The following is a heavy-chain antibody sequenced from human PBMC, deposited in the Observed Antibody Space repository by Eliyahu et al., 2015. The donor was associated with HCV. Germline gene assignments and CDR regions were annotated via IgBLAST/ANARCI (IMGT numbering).Heavy chain of an antibody. J-gene: IGHJ4*02. V-gene: IGHV3-21*01. CDR3: ARGKGGSFFFDQ. CDR2: ISSSSSYI. D-gene: IGHD1-26*01. CDR1: GFXFTDFS. Sequence: EVQLVESGGGLVKPGGSLRLXCAASGFXFTDFSFNWVRQAPGKGLEWVSHISSSSSYIYYTDSVKGRFTISRDNAKNSLYLQMNSLRGEDTAVYYCARGKGGSFFFDQWGQGTLVTVSS.